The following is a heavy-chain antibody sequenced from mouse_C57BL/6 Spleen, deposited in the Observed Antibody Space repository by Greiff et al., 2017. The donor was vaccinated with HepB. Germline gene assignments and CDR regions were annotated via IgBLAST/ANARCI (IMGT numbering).Heavy chain of an antibody. V-gene: IGHV1-18*01. J-gene: IGHJ1*03. CDR1: GYTFTDYN. Sequence: EVQLQQSGPELVKPGASVKIPCKASGYTFTDYNMDWVKQSHGKSLEWIGDINPNNGGTIYNQKFKGKATLTVDKSSSTAYMELRSLTSEDTAVYYCARAKAFYYGSSWYFDVWGTGTTVTVSS. CDR3: ARAKAFYYGSSWYFDV. CDR2: INPNNGGT. D-gene: IGHD1-1*01.